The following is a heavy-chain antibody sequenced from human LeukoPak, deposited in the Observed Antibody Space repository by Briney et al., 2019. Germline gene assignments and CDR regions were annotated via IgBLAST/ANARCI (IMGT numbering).Heavy chain of an antibody. D-gene: IGHD3-22*01. CDR1: GFTFSSYS. CDR2: ISSSSSYI. CDR3: ARDYYDSSGYYYFDY. J-gene: IGHJ4*02. Sequence: GGSLRLSCAASGFTFSSYSMNWVRQAPGKGLEWVSSISSSSSYIYYADSVKGRFTISRDNAKNSLYLQMNSLRAEDTAVYYCARDYYDSSGYYYFDYWGQGTLVTVSS. V-gene: IGHV3-21*01.